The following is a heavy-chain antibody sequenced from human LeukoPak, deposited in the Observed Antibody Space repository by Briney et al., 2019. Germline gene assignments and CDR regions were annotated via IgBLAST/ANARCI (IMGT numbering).Heavy chain of an antibody. CDR3: ARGPLKRYDSSGYYGY. D-gene: IGHD3-22*01. V-gene: IGHV1-2*02. CDR1: GYTFTGYY. CDR2: INPNSGGT. J-gene: IGHJ4*02. Sequence: ASVKGSCKASGYTFTGYYMHWVRQAPGQGLEWMGWINPNSGGTNYAQKFQGRVTMTRDTSISTAYMELSRLRSDDTAVYYCARGPLKRYDSSGYYGYWGQGTLVTVSS.